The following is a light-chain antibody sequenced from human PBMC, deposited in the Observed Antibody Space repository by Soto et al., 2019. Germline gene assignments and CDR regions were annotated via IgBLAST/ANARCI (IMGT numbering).Light chain of an antibody. CDR2: TAS. CDR1: QDISTY. Sequence: SRSASVGDKVTITCRASQDISTYLAWYQQKPGKAPKLLIYTASTLQSGVPSRFSGNGSGTDFPPTISSLQPEDFATYHCQPLNSYPLTLGGGTKVDIK. CDR3: QPLNSYPLT. J-gene: IGKJ4*01. V-gene: IGKV1-9*01.